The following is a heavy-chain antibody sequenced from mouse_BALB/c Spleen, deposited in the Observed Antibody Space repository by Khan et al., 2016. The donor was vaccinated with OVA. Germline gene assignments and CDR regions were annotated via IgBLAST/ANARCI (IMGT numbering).Heavy chain of an antibody. CDR3: VRDGAYHRNDGWFAY. J-gene: IGHJ3*01. Sequence: QVQLKQSGAELARPGASVKMSCKASGYTFTSYTIHWIKKRPGQGLEWIGYINPSNGYTNYNQKFKDKATLTTDKSSTTAYLQLSSLTSDDSAVDNCVRDGAYHRNDGWFAYWGQGTLVTGSA. V-gene: IGHV1-4*01. CDR1: GYTFTSYT. CDR2: INPSNGYT. D-gene: IGHD2-14*01.